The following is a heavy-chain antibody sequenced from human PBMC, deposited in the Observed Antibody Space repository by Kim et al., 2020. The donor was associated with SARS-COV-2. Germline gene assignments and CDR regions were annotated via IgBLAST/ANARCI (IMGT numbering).Heavy chain of an antibody. D-gene: IGHD1-1*01. Sequence: GGSLRLSCAASGFTFDDYAMHWVRQAPGKGLEWVSGISWNSGSIGYADSVKGRFTISRDNAKNSLYLQMNSLRAEDTALYYCAKDFSPTGTAKFYFDYWGQGTLVTVSS. CDR1: GFTFDDYA. J-gene: IGHJ4*02. CDR3: AKDFSPTGTAKFYFDY. V-gene: IGHV3-9*01. CDR2: ISWNSGSI.